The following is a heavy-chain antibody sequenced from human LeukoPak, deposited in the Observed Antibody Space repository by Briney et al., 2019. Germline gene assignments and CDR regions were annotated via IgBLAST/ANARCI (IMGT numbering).Heavy chain of an antibody. CDR3: ARDRGPGGYDDHYYGMDV. D-gene: IGHD5-18*01. Sequence: HSGGSLRLSCAASGFTLSSYAMHWVRQAPGKGLEWVAVISYDGSNKYYADSVKGRFTISRDNSKNTLYLQMNSLRAEDTAVYYCARDRGPGGYDDHYYGMDVWGQGTTVTVSS. CDR2: ISYDGSNK. CDR1: GFTLSSYA. V-gene: IGHV3-30*04. J-gene: IGHJ6*02.